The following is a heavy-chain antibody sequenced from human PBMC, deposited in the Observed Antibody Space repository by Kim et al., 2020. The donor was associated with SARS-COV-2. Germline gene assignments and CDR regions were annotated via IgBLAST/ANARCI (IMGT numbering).Heavy chain of an antibody. CDR2: ISYDGSNK. D-gene: IGHD3-22*01. CDR1: GFTFSSYA. CDR3: ARSDITMIVVD. J-gene: IGHJ4*02. V-gene: IGHV3-30*04. Sequence: GGSLRLSCAASGFTFSSYAMHWVRQAPGKGLEWVAVISYDGSNKYYADFVKGRFTISRDNSKNTLYLQMNSLRAEDTAVYYCARSDITMIVVDWGQGTLVTVSS.